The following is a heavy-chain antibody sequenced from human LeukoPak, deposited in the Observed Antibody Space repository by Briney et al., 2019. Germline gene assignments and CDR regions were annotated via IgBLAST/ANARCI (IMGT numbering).Heavy chain of an antibody. V-gene: IGHV3-23*01. CDR2: ISGSGGST. CDR1: GFTFSSYA. Sequence: GGSLRLSCAASGFTFSSYAMSWVRQAPGKGLEWVSAISGSGGSTYYADSVKGRFTISRDNSKNTLYLQMNSLRAEDTAVYYCAREGGYGGNSNWFDPWGQGTLVTVSS. J-gene: IGHJ5*02. CDR3: AREGGYGGNSNWFDP. D-gene: IGHD4-23*01.